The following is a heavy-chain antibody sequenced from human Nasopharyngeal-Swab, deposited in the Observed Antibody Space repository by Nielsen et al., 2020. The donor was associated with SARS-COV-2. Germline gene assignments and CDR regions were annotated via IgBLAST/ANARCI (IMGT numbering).Heavy chain of an antibody. CDR1: GFTFSSYW. V-gene: IGHV3-7*03. Sequence: GESLKISCAASGFTFSSYWMSWVRQAPGKGLEWVANIKEDGSEKYYVDSVKGRFTISRANAKNSLYLQMNSLRAEDTAVYYCAGGNSADHWGQGTLVTVSS. CDR3: AGGNSADH. D-gene: IGHD4-23*01. J-gene: IGHJ4*02. CDR2: IKEDGSEK.